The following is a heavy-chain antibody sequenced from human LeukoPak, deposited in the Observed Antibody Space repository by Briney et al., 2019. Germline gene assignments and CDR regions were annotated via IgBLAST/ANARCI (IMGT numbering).Heavy chain of an antibody. V-gene: IGHV4-39*01. CDR3: ARGPYKYDGSGAFDI. CDR1: GVSISSSNSY. CDR2: IYYSGNT. D-gene: IGHD3-22*01. J-gene: IGHJ3*02. Sequence: SETLSLTCTVSGVSISSSNSYWGWIRQPPGKGLEWIGSIYYSGNTYYNASLKSQVSISIDTSKNQFSLKLTSVTAADTAVYYCARGPYKYDGSGAFDIWGQGTMVTVSS.